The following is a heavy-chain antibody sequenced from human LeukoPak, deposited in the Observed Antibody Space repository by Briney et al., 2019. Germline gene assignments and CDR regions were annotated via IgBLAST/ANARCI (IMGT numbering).Heavy chain of an antibody. D-gene: IGHD4-23*01. J-gene: IGHJ1*01. CDR2: VYYSGNT. CDR1: GDSISSSSYF. Sequence: PSETLSLTCTVSGDSISSSSYFWGWIRQPPGKGLEWIASVYYSGNTYYNPSLKSRFTISVDTSKNQFSLRLTSVTAADTAVHYCARVARYGGYTQYFQPWGQGTPVTVSS. V-gene: IGHV4-39*07. CDR3: ARVARYGGYTQYFQP.